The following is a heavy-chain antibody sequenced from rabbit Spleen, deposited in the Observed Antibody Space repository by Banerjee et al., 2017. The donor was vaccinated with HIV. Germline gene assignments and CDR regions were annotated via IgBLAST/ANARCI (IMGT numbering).Heavy chain of an antibody. CDR1: GIDFSSSYY. CDR3: ARARHGGVGYDL. J-gene: IGHJ4*01. V-gene: IGHV1S40*01. CDR2: IDVSSGGST. Sequence: QSLEESGGDLVKPGASLTLTCTASGIDFSSSYYMCWVRQAPGKGLEWITCIDVSSGGSTWYASWVNGRFTGSKTSSTTVTLQMTSLTAADTATYFCARARHGGVGYDLCGQGTLVTVS. D-gene: IGHD6-1*01.